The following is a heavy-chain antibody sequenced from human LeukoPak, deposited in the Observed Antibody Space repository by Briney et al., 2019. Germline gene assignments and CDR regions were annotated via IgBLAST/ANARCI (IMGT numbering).Heavy chain of an antibody. J-gene: IGHJ4*02. CDR2: IIPILGIA. Sequence: SVKVSCKASGGTFSSYAISWVRQAPGQGLEWMGRIIPILGIANYAQKFQGRVTITADKSTSTAYMELSSLRSEDTAVYYCARASYDYVWGSYRYPFDYWGQGTLVTVSS. V-gene: IGHV1-69*04. CDR3: ARASYDYVWGSYRYPFDY. D-gene: IGHD3-16*02. CDR1: GGTFSSYA.